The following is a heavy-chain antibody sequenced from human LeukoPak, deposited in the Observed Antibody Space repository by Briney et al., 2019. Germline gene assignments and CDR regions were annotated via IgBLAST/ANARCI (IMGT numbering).Heavy chain of an antibody. Sequence: SETLSLTCAVYGGSFSSYYWSWIRQPPGKGLEWIGYIYYSGSTNYNPSLKSRVTISVDTSKNQFSLKLSSVTAADTAVYYCARADPARPGGWYQFDYWGQGTLVTVSS. D-gene: IGHD6-19*01. CDR3: ARADPARPGGWYQFDY. CDR2: IYYSGST. J-gene: IGHJ4*02. CDR1: GGSFSSYY. V-gene: IGHV4-59*01.